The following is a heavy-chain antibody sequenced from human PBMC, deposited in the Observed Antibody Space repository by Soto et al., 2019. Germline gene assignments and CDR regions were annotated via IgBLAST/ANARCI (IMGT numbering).Heavy chain of an antibody. CDR3: AKIPPPIDGYINAVDY. CDR1: GFTFSSYG. J-gene: IGHJ4*02. D-gene: IGHD5-12*01. V-gene: IGHV3-30*18. Sequence: GGSLRLSCAASGFTFSSYGMHWVRQAPGKGLEWVAVISYDGSNKYYADSMKGRFTISRDNSKNTLYLQMNSLRAEDTAVYYCAKIPPPIDGYINAVDYWGQGTLVTVSS. CDR2: ISYDGSNK.